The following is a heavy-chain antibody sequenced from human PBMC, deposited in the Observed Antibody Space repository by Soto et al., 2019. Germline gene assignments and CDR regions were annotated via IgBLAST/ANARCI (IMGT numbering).Heavy chain of an antibody. CDR1: GYTFTSYG. V-gene: IGHV1-18*01. J-gene: IGHJ5*02. D-gene: IGHD1-26*01. CDR3: TRNSNLNSGSYYEFYP. CDR2: ISAYNGNT. Sequence: QVQLVQSGAEVKKPGASVKVSCKASGYTFTSYGISWVRQAPGQGLEWMGWISAYNGNTNYAQKLQGRDTMTTATSTSTAYMYLSSLRSDDTAVYYCTRNSNLNSGSYYEFYPWGQGTLVTVSS.